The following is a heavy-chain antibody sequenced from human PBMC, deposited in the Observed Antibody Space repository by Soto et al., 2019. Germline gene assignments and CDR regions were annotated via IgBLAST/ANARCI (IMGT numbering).Heavy chain of an antibody. CDR1: GGSISGEGYY. CDR3: ARAWTATAGWANGVDR. Sequence: QVQLQESGPGLVEPLQTLSLTCTVSGGSISGEGYYWSWIRQYSGRGLEWIGYIHYSGSTYSNPSLKSRVTISVDTSKTQFFLKLTSVTAVDTAVYYCARAWTATAGWANGVDRWGQGTLVTVSS. D-gene: IGHD6-13*01. CDR2: IHYSGST. J-gene: IGHJ5*02. V-gene: IGHV4-31*03.